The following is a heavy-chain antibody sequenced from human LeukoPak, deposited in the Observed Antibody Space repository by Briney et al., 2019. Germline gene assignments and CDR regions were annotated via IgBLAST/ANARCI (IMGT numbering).Heavy chain of an antibody. CDR2: INPNSGGT. D-gene: IGHD5-12*01. CDR1: GYTFTGYY. V-gene: IGHV1-2*02. CDR3: ARVGVYEWLRFRYYYYMDV. Sequence: AASVKVSCKASGYTFTGYYMHWVRQAPGQGLEWMGWINPNSGGTNYAQKFQGRVTMTRDTSISTAYMELSSLRSGDTAVYYCARVGVYEWLRFRYYYYMDVWGKGTTVTVSS. J-gene: IGHJ6*03.